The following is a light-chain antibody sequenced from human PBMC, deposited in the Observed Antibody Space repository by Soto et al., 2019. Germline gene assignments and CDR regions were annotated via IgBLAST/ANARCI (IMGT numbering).Light chain of an antibody. V-gene: IGKV3-11*01. J-gene: IGKJ4*01. Sequence: EIVLTQSPATLSLSPGDRATLSCRASQDVGGYLSWFQQKPGQAPRLLIYDASIRAPGIPARFSGSESGTAFTLTISSLEPEDFAVYYCQQYKDWPPLTFGGGTKVEIK. CDR1: QDVGGY. CDR2: DAS. CDR3: QQYKDWPPLT.